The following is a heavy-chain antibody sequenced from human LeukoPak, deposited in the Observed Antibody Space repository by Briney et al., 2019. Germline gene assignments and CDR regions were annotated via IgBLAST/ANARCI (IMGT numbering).Heavy chain of an antibody. CDR3: ARRAVAGTVIDY. Sequence: SETLSLTCSVSGGSISSSAYYWGWIRQPPGKGLEWIGEINHSGSTNYNPSLKSRVTISVDTSKNQFSLKLSSVTAADTAVYYCARRAVAGTVIDYWGQGTLVTVSS. V-gene: IGHV4-39*07. J-gene: IGHJ4*02. D-gene: IGHD6-19*01. CDR2: INHSGST. CDR1: GGSISSSAYY.